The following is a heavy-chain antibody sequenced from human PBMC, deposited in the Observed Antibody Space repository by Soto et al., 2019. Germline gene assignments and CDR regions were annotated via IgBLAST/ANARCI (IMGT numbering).Heavy chain of an antibody. V-gene: IGHV1-3*01. CDR2: INAGNGNT. CDR3: ARDRWEEKQGAFDI. D-gene: IGHD1-26*01. CDR1: GYTFTSYA. J-gene: IGHJ3*02. Sequence: ASVKVSCKASGYTFTSYAMHWVRQAPGQRLEWMGWINAGNGNTKYSQKFQGRVTITRDTSASTAYMELSSLRSEDTAVYYCARDRWEEKQGAFDIWGQGTMVTVSS.